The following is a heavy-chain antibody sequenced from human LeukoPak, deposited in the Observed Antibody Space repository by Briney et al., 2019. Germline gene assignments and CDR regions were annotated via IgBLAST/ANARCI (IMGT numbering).Heavy chain of an antibody. V-gene: IGHV1-2*02. CDR1: GYTFSGYY. CDR2: INPNSGGT. J-gene: IGHJ3*02. Sequence: ASVKVSCKASGYTFSGYYMHWVRQAPGQGPEWMGWINPNSGGTNYAQKLQGRVTMTTDTSTSTAYMELRSLRSDDTAVYYCARDRVVVTSDAFDIWGQGTMVTVSS. CDR3: ARDRVVVTSDAFDI. D-gene: IGHD3-22*01.